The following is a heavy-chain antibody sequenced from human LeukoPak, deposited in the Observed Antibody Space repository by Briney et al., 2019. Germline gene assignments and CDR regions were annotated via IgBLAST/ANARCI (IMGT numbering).Heavy chain of an antibody. V-gene: IGHV4-39*07. J-gene: IGHJ4*02. CDR2: IYYSGNT. CDR3: ARYREVGATVDY. Sequence: SETLSLTCSVSGGSIRSTTYYWGWIRQPPGKGLEWIGSIYYSGNTYYSPSLMSRVTISGDTSKNQFSLKLSSVTAADTAVYYCARYREVGATVDYWGQGTLVTVSS. CDR1: GGSIRSTTYY. D-gene: IGHD1-26*01.